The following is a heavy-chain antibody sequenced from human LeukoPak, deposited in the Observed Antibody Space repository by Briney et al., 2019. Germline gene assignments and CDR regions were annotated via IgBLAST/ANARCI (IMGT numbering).Heavy chain of an antibody. CDR3: TSIYY. J-gene: IGHJ4*02. CDR2: IKSKTAGGTT. Sequence: EPGGSLRLSCAASGFSFSDAWMTWVRQAPGKGLEWVGRIKSKTAGGTTDYAAPVKGRFTISRDDSKNTLYLQMNSLKAEDTAMYYCTSIYYWGQGTLVTVSS. V-gene: IGHV3-15*01. CDR1: GFSFSDAW.